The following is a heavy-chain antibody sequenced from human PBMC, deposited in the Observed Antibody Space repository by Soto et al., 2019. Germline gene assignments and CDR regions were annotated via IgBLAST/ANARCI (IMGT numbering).Heavy chain of an antibody. D-gene: IGHD3-22*01. V-gene: IGHV3-48*03. CDR1: GFTFSTFE. Sequence: GGSLRLSCAASGFTFSTFEMNWVRQAPGKGLEWISYIGGSGTTIHYADSVKGRFTISRDGAKNSLFLHMNRLRAEDTAVYYCARGGSRLTMIDFMDIWGQGTTVTVSS. J-gene: IGHJ6*02. CDR2: IGGSGTTI. CDR3: ARGGSRLTMIDFMDI.